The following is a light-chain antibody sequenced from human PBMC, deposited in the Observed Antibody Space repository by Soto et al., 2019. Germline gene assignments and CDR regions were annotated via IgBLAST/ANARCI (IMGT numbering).Light chain of an antibody. V-gene: IGLV2-23*02. CDR1: SSDVGYYNL. CDR3: CSYAGSSTFVV. CDR2: EAD. Sequence: QSVLTQPASMSGSPGQSITISCTGTSSDVGYYNLVSWYQQHPGKAPKLVIYEADKRPSGVSNRFSGSKFGNTAALTISGLQAEDEADYYCCSYAGSSTFVVFGGGTKLTVL. J-gene: IGLJ3*02.